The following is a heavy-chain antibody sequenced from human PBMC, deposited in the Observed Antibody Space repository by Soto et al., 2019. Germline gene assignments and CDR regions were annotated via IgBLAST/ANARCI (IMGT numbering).Heavy chain of an antibody. D-gene: IGHD1-7*01. CDR1: GFTFSTSA. CDR2: ITGSGGGT. CDR3: ATETVPGTCDC. J-gene: IGHJ4*02. V-gene: IGHV3-23*01. Sequence: GGSLRLSCAASGFTFSTSAMNWVRQAPGKGLEWVSVITGSGGGTNYADSVKGRFTISRDNSKNTLYLQMNSLRAEDTAVYFCATETVPGTCDCWAQGTLVTVSS.